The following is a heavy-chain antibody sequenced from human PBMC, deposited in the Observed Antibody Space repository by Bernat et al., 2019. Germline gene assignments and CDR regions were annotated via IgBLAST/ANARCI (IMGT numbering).Heavy chain of an antibody. J-gene: IGHJ5*02. CDR1: GFTFSTYD. V-gene: IGHV3-73*01. CDR3: TSFITIFGDNWFDP. Sequence: EVQLVESGGGLVRPGGSLRLSCAASGFTFSTYDMHWVRQATGKGLEWVGRIRSKANSYATAYAASVKGRFTISRDDSKNTAYLQMNSLKTEDTAVYYCTSFITIFGDNWFDPWGQGTLVTVSS. D-gene: IGHD3-3*01. CDR2: IRSKANSYAT.